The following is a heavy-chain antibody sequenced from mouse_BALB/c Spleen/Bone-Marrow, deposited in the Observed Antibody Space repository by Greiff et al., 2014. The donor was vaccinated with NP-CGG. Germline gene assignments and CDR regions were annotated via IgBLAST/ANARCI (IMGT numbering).Heavy chain of an antibody. V-gene: IGHV14-3*02. Sequence: EVQLQQSGAELVKPGASVKLSCTASDSNIKDAYMHWVKQRPEQGLEWIGRIDPANVNTKYDTKFQGKATITADTSSNTAYLLLSSLTSEDTAVYYCAVYYYGRSSFAYWGQGTLVTVSA. D-gene: IGHD1-1*01. CDR1: DSNIKDAY. CDR2: IDPANVNT. CDR3: AVYYYGRSSFAY. J-gene: IGHJ3*01.